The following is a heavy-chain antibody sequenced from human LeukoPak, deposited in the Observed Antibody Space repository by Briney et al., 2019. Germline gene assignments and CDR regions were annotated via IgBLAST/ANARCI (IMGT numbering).Heavy chain of an antibody. CDR3: ARRITSNCFDP. J-gene: IGHJ5*02. CDR2: MHYSGSS. V-gene: IGHV4-59*01. D-gene: IGHD3-10*01. CDR1: GGSISSYY. Sequence: SETLSLTCTVSGGSISSYYWSWVRQPPGRGLEWIGYMHYSGSSNYNPPLKSRLTMSVDTSKNQFSLKLSSVTAADTAVYYCARRITSNCFDPWGQGTLVTVSS.